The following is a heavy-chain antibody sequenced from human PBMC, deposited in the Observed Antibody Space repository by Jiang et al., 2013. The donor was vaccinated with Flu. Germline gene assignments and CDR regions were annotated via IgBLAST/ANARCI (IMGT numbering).Heavy chain of an antibody. Sequence: YYMHWVRQAPGQGLEWMGIINPSGGSTSYAQKFQGRVTMTRDTSTSTVYMELSSLRSEDTAVYYCARVKGDYFDYWGQGTLVTVSS. CDR2: INPSGGST. CDR3: ARVKGDYFDY. CDR1: YY. V-gene: IGHV1-46*01. J-gene: IGHJ4*02.